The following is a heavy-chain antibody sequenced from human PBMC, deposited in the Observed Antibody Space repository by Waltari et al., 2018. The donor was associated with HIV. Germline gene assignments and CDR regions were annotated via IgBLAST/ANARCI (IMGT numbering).Heavy chain of an antibody. V-gene: IGHV3-23*01. Sequence: EVQVLESGGALVQPGGSLRLSCAASGFTFSNYGMSWVRQAPGKGLEWVSTISGSGGSTYYADSVKGRFTVSRDNSKNTLYLQMNSLRAEDTAVYFCVKEHQYSHSWYSYYGMDVWG. CDR2: ISGSGGST. CDR1: GFTFSNYG. D-gene: IGHD6-13*01. J-gene: IGHJ6*02. CDR3: VKEHQYSHSWYSYYGMDV.